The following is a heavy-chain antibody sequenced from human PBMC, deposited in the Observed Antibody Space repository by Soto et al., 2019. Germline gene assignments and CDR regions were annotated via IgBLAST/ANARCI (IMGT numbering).Heavy chain of an antibody. J-gene: IGHJ6*02. V-gene: IGHV3-74*01. CDR1: GFTFSSYW. Sequence: EVQLVESGGGLVQPGGSLRLSCAASGFTFSSYWMHWVRQAPGKGLVWVSRINSDGSSTSYADSVKGRFTISRDNAKNTLYLQMNSLRAEDTAGYYCAREDGDYYYGMDVWGQGTTVTVSS. D-gene: IGHD3-10*01. CDR2: INSDGSST. CDR3: AREDGDYYYGMDV.